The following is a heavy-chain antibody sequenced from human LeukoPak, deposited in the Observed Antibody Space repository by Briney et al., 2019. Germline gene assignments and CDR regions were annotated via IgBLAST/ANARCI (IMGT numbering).Heavy chain of an antibody. CDR2: INPSGGTT. D-gene: IGHD6-19*01. CDR1: GYTFTIDN. J-gene: IGHJ4*02. CDR3: ARDDDSVAGTDY. Sequence: ASVCASSTPSGYTFTIDNMHSVPQTPEQGLEWMGIINPSGGTTSYAHNFQGIVTMTRDTSTSTAYMELSSLRSEATAVYYCARDDDSVAGTDYWGQGTLVTVSS. V-gene: IGHV1-46*01.